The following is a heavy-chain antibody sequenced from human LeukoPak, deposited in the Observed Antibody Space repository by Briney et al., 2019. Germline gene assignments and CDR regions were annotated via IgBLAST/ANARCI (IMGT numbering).Heavy chain of an antibody. V-gene: IGHV1-69*13. CDR1: GGTFSSYA. CDR2: IIPIFGTA. Sequence: ASVKVSCKASGGTFSSYAISWVRQAPGQGLEWMGGIIPIFGTANYAQKFQGRVTITADESTSTAYMELSSLRSEDTAVYYCAGKLGEYYYYYMDVWGKGTTVTVSS. CDR3: AGKLGEYYYYYMDV. J-gene: IGHJ6*03. D-gene: IGHD3-10*01.